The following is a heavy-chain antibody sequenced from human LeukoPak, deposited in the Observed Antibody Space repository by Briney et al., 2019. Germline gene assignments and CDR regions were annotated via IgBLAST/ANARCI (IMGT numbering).Heavy chain of an antibody. J-gene: IGHJ5*02. V-gene: IGHV1-24*01. D-gene: IGHD6-13*01. Sequence: GASVNVSCKVSGYTLTELSMHWVRQAPGKGREWMGGFDPEDGETIYAQKFQGRVTMTEDTSTDTAYMELSSLRSEDTAVYYCATAEPGIAAAGNDWFDPWGQGTLVTVSS. CDR1: GYTLTELS. CDR2: FDPEDGET. CDR3: ATAEPGIAAAGNDWFDP.